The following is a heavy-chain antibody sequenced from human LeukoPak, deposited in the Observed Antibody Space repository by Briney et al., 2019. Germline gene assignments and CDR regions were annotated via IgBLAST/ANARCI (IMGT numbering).Heavy chain of an antibody. V-gene: IGHV3-74*01. CDR3: ARGGGAAAAHNWFDP. D-gene: IGHD6-13*01. CDR2: INSDGSTT. CDR1: GFTFSSYW. J-gene: IGHJ5*02. Sequence: GGSLRLSCAASGFTFSSYWMNWDRQAPGKGLVWVSRINSDGSTTSYADSVRGRFIISRDNAKNTLYLQMNSLTAEDTAVYYCARGGGAAAAHNWFDPWGQGTLVTVSS.